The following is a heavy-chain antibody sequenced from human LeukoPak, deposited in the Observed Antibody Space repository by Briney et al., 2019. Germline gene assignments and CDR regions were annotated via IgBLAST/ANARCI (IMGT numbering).Heavy chain of an antibody. Sequence: PGGSLRLSCAASGFTFSNYWMHWVRQAPGKGLEWVANINQAGSEKYYVDSVKGRFTISRDNAKNSLYLHMSNLRAEDTAMYYCARDPYCGGDCYSWFDPWGQGILVTVSS. CDR2: INQAGSEK. V-gene: IGHV3-7*01. CDR1: GFTFSNYW. J-gene: IGHJ5*02. D-gene: IGHD2-21*02. CDR3: ARDPYCGGDCYSWFDP.